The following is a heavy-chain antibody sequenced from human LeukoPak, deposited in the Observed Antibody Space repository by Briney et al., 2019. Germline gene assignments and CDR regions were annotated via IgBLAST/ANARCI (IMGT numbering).Heavy chain of an antibody. V-gene: IGHV3-9*01. J-gene: IGHJ4*02. Sequence: GGSLRLSCAASGFTFDDYAMHWVRQAPGRGLEWVSGISWNSGSIGYADSVKGRSTISRDNAKNSLYLQMNSLRAEDTALYYCAKSVEAAVAGAIDYWGQGTLVTVSS. CDR1: GFTFDDYA. CDR2: ISWNSGSI. CDR3: AKSVEAAVAGAIDY. D-gene: IGHD6-19*01.